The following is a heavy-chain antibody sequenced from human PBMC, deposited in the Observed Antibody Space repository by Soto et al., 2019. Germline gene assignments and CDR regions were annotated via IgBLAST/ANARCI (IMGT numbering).Heavy chain of an antibody. CDR1: GFTFSSYG. Sequence: QVQLVESGGGVVQPGRSLRLSCAASGFTFSSYGMHWVRQAPGKGLEWVAVISYDGSNKYYADSVKGRFTISRDNSKNTLYLQMNSLRAGDTGVYYCAKEWVYDSSGWSFDYWGQGTLVTVSS. CDR2: ISYDGSNK. V-gene: IGHV3-30*18. J-gene: IGHJ4*02. D-gene: IGHD3-22*01. CDR3: AKEWVYDSSGWSFDY.